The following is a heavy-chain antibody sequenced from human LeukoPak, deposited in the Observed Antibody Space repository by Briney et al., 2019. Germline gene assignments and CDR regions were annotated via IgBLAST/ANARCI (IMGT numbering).Heavy chain of an antibody. D-gene: IGHD6-19*01. CDR1: GGSISSYY. V-gene: IGHV4-59*01. Sequence: SETLSLTCTVSGGSISSYYWSWIRQPPGKGLEWIGYIYYSGSTNYNPSLKSRVTISVDTSKNQFSLKLSSVTAADTAVYYCARGRIYNSGRPDYWGQGTLVTVSS. J-gene: IGHJ4*02. CDR2: IYYSGST. CDR3: ARGRIYNSGRPDY.